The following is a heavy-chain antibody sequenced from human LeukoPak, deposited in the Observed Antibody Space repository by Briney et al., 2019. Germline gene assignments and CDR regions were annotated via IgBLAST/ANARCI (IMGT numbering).Heavy chain of an antibody. V-gene: IGHV4-39*02. CDR3: ARDKVSGPTLLDY. D-gene: IGHD5/OR15-5a*01. CDR1: GGSISSSSYY. Sequence: SETLSLTCTVSGGSISSSSYYWGWIRQPPGKGLEWIGSIYYSGSTYYNPSLKSRVTISVDTSKNQFSLKLSSVTAADTAVYYCARDKVSGPTLLDYWGQGTLVTVSS. CDR2: IYYSGST. J-gene: IGHJ4*02.